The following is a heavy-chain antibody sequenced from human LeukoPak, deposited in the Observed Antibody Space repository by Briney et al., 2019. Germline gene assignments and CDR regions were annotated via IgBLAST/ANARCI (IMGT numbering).Heavy chain of an antibody. J-gene: IGHJ4*02. D-gene: IGHD3-10*01. CDR1: GGSISSDY. CDR3: ATRGY. CDR2: IYNSGSN. Sequence: PSETLSLTCTVSGGSISSDYWQWIRQPPGKGLEWIGYIYNSGSNNYNPSLKSRVTISIDTSKNQFSLKLTSVTAADTAVYYCATRGYWGQGTLSPSPQ. V-gene: IGHV4-59*08.